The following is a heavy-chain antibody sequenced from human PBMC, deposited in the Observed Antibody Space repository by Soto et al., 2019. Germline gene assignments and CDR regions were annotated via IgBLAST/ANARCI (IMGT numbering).Heavy chain of an antibody. D-gene: IGHD3-16*02. CDR3: ARGRRRGEVSFGLDV. CDR2: IYYSGST. V-gene: IGHV4-59*01. J-gene: IGHJ6*02. Sequence: SETLSLTCTVSGGSISSYYWSWIRQPPGKGLEWIGYIYYSGSTNYNPSLKSRVTISVDTSKNQFSLKLSSVTAADTAVYYCARGRRRGEVSFGLDVWGQGTMVTVSS. CDR1: GGSISSYY.